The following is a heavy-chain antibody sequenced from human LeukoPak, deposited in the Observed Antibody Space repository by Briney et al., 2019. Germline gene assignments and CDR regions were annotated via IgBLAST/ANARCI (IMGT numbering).Heavy chain of an antibody. V-gene: IGHV1-69*05. J-gene: IGHJ5*01. D-gene: IGHD3-3*01. CDR3: ARPRQDDFWSGTLAS. Sequence: ASVKVSCKASGGTLSSYAISWVRQAPGQGHEWMGRIIPIFGTANYAQKFQGRVTITTDESTSTAYMELSSLRSEDTAVYYCARPRQDDFWSGTLASWGQGTLFTVSS. CDR1: GGTLSSYA. CDR2: IIPIFGTA.